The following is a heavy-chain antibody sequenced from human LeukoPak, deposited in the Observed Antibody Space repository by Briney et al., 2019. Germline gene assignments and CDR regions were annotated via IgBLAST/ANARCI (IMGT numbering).Heavy chain of an antibody. J-gene: IGHJ4*02. Sequence: PGGSLRLSCSASGFMFSRYAMHWVRQAPGKGLEWVSSISSSSSYIYYADSVKGRFTISRDNAKNSLYLQMNSLRAEDTAVYYCARDSGSYHLDYWGQGTLVTVSS. V-gene: IGHV3-21*01. CDR3: ARDSGSYHLDY. D-gene: IGHD1-26*01. CDR1: GFMFSRYA. CDR2: ISSSSSYI.